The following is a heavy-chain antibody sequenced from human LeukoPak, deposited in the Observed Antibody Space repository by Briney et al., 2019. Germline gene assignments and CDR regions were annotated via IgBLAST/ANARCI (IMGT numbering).Heavy chain of an antibody. J-gene: IGHJ6*02. V-gene: IGHV3-30*18. D-gene: IGHD3-10*01. Sequence: GGSLRLSCAPSGFTFSSCGMHGVRQARGKGLEWVAVISYDGSNKYYADSVKGRFTISRDNSKNTLYLQMNNLRAEDTAIHYCAKVPYSDYGSGRPPFMDVWGQGTTVAVSS. CDR3: AKVPYSDYGSGRPPFMDV. CDR1: GFTFSSCG. CDR2: ISYDGSNK.